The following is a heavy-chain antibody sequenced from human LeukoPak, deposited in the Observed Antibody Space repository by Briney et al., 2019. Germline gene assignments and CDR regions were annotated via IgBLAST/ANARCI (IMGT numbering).Heavy chain of an antibody. CDR1: GGSISSSSYY. CDR2: IYYSGST. J-gene: IGHJ4*02. V-gene: IGHV4-39*01. D-gene: IGHD3-22*01. CDR3: ARHFYDSSGTDY. Sequence: SETLSLTCTVSGGSISSSSYYWGWIRQPPGKGLEWIGSIYYSGSTYYNPSLESRVTISVDTSKNQFSLKLSSVTAADTAVYYCARHFYDSSGTDYWGQGTLVTVSS.